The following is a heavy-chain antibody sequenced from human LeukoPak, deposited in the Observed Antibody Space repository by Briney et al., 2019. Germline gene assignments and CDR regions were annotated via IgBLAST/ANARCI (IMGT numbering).Heavy chain of an antibody. CDR2: INTDNGNR. CDR3: ARATLVAPDY. Sequence: ASVKVSCKASGYTFTTYGLHWVRQAPGQRLEWMGWINTDNGNRKYSQKLQGRVTMTTDTSTSTAYMELRSLRSDDTAVYYCARATLVAPDYWGQGTLVTVSS. D-gene: IGHD5-12*01. V-gene: IGHV1-3*04. CDR1: GYTFTTYG. J-gene: IGHJ4*02.